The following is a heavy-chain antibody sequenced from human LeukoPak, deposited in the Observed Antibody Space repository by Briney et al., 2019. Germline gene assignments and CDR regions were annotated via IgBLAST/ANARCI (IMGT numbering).Heavy chain of an antibody. CDR1: GGSISSYY. Sequence: KPSETLSLTCTVSGGSISSYYWSWIRQPPGKGLEWIGYIYYSGSTNYNPSLKSRVTISVDTSKNQFSLKLSSVTAADTAVYYCARNVIAVAGKNYYYGMDVWGQGTTVTVSS. V-gene: IGHV4-59*01. J-gene: IGHJ6*02. D-gene: IGHD6-19*01. CDR3: ARNVIAVAGKNYYYGMDV. CDR2: IYYSGST.